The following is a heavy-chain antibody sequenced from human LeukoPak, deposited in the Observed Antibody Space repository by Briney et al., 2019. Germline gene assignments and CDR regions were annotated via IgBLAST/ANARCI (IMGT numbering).Heavy chain of an antibody. J-gene: IGHJ4*02. Sequence: PGGSLRLSCAASGFTFSSYGMHWVRQAPGKGLEWVAFIRYDGSNKYYADSVKGRFTISRDNSKNTLYLQMNSLRAEDTAVYYCARDASILYGDSYFDYWGQGTLVTASS. CDR2: IRYDGSNK. CDR3: ARDASILYGDSYFDY. V-gene: IGHV3-30*02. D-gene: IGHD4-17*01. CDR1: GFTFSSYG.